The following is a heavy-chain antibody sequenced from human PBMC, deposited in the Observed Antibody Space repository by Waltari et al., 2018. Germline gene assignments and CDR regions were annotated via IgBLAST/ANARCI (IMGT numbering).Heavy chain of an antibody. D-gene: IGHD2-2*02. V-gene: IGHV3-30-3*02. CDR3: AKPDCTTTNCYTCTD. J-gene: IGHJ4*02. Sequence: QVQPVESGGGGVQPWRSLRLSCAASGFTYGSYAMHWVRTAPGKGLEWVAMISDDGTTTYYADSVKGRFTLSRDNSKNTLYLQMNSLVFEDTAIYYCAKPDCTTTNCYTCTDWGQGALVTVSS. CDR1: GFTYGSYA. CDR2: ISDDGTTT.